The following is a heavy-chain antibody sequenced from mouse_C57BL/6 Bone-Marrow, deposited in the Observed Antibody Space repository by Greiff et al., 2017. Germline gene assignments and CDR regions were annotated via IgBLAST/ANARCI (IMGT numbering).Heavy chain of an antibody. V-gene: IGHV1-82*01. Sequence: VKLQESGPELVKPGASVKISCKASGYAFSSSWMNWVKQRPGKGLEWIGRIYPGDGDTNYNGKFKGKATLTADKSSSTAYMQLSSLTSEDSAVYFCARWRLDWYFDVWGTGTTVTVSS. CDR3: ARWRLDWYFDV. J-gene: IGHJ1*03. D-gene: IGHD2-4*01. CDR1: GYAFSSSW. CDR2: IYPGDGDT.